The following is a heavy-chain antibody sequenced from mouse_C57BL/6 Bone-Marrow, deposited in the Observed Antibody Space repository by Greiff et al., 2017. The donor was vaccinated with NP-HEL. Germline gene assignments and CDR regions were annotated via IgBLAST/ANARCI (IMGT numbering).Heavy chain of an antibody. Sequence: VQLQQSGAELVRPGTSVKMSCKASGYTFTNYWIGWAKQRPGHGLEWIGDIYPGGGYTNYNEKFKGKATLTADKSSSTAYMQFSSLTSEDSAIYYCARKRLAHYYAMDYWGQGTSVTVSS. D-gene: IGHD6-1*01. CDR3: ARKRLAHYYAMDY. CDR2: IYPGGGYT. J-gene: IGHJ4*01. CDR1: GYTFTNYW. V-gene: IGHV1-63*01.